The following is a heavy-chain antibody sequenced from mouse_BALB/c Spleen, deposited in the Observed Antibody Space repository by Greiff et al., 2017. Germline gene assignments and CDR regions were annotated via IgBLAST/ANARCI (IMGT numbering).Heavy chain of an antibody. CDR1: GFNIKDTY. Sequence: EVLLQQSGAELVKPGASVKLSCTASGFNIKDTYMHWVKQRPEQGLEWIGRIDPANGNTKYDPKFQGKATITADTSSNTPYLHLSSLTSEDTAVYCCARFDPCAYWGQGTLVTVSA. CDR3: ARFDPCAY. CDR2: IDPANGNT. J-gene: IGHJ3*01. V-gene: IGHV14-3*02.